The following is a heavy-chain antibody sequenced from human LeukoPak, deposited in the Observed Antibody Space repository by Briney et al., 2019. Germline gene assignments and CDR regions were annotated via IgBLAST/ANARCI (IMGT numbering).Heavy chain of an antibody. D-gene: IGHD3-10*01. CDR3: ARGAYGSGSYYYSAYYFDY. CDR2: INHSGSI. V-gene: IGHV4-34*01. CDR1: GGSFSGYY. J-gene: IGHJ4*02. Sequence: SETLSLTCAVYGGSFSGYYWSWIRQPPGKGLEWIGEINHSGSINYNPSLKSRVTISVDTSKNQFSLKLSSVTAADTAVYYCARGAYGSGSYYYSAYYFDYWGQGTLVTVSS.